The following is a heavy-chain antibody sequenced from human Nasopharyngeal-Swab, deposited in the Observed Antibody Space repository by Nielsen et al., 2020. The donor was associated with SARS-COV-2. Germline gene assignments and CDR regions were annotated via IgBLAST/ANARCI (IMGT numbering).Heavy chain of an antibody. CDR1: GFTVSSNY. CDR3: ARDLDSGSYPY. V-gene: IGHV3-53*04. J-gene: IGHJ4*02. D-gene: IGHD1-26*01. Sequence: ESLKISCAASGFTVSSNYMSWVRQAPGKGLEWVSVIYSGGSTYYADSVKGRFTISRHNSKNTLYLQMNSLRAEDTAVYYCARDLDSGSYPYWGQGTLVTVSS. CDR2: IYSGGST.